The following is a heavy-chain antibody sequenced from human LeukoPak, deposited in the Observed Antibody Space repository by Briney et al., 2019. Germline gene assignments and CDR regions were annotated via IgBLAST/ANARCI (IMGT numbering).Heavy chain of an antibody. CDR2: TYYSGST. Sequence: SETLSLTCTVSGGSISSYYWSWIRQPPGKGLEWIGYTYYSGSTNYNPSLKSRVTISVDTSKNQFSLKLSSVTAADTAVYYCARVRDMGLWQLPAYWFDPWGQGTLVTVSS. CDR3: ARVRDMGLWQLPAYWFDP. J-gene: IGHJ5*02. CDR1: GGSISSYY. D-gene: IGHD2-15*01. V-gene: IGHV4-59*01.